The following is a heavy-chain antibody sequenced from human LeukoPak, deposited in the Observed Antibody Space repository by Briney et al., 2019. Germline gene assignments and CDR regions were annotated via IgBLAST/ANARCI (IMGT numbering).Heavy chain of an antibody. Sequence: SETLSLICSVSGGSISSYYWSWIRQPPGRGLEWIGYINYSGSPKYSTNYNASLNSRVTISVDTSKNQFSLRLRSVTTADTAFYFCARARDYGDYHIYDYWGQGALVTVSS. CDR1: GGSISSYY. D-gene: IGHD4-17*01. CDR2: INYSGSPKYST. J-gene: IGHJ4*02. CDR3: ARARDYGDYHIYDY. V-gene: IGHV4-59*01.